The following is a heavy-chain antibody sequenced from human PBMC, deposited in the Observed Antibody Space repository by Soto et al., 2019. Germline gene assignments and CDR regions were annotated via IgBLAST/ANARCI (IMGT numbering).Heavy chain of an antibody. CDR1: GGTVASSHW. Sequence: PWETLSLTGGVSGGTVASSHWWSWVRQSPGRGLEWIGNVYHTGDTNFNPSLQSRVTFSVDKSNNQFSLRLTSVTAADTAVYFCAREIVTAGGNNYFDPWGPGTLVTVSS. J-gene: IGHJ5*02. CDR2: VYHTGDT. V-gene: IGHV4-4*02. CDR3: AREIVTAGGNNYFDP. D-gene: IGHD2-21*02.